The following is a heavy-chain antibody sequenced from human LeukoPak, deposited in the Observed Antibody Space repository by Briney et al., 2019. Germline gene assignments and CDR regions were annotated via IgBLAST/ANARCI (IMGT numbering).Heavy chain of an antibody. Sequence: PSETLSLTCAVYGGSFSGYYWSWIRQPLGKGLEWIGDINHSGSTNYNPSLKSRVTISVDTSKNQFSLKLSAVTAAGTAVYYYARGALAVAVDYWGQGTLVTVSS. CDR3: ARGALAVAVDY. J-gene: IGHJ4*02. CDR1: GGSFSGYY. CDR2: INHSGST. D-gene: IGHD6-19*01. V-gene: IGHV4-34*01.